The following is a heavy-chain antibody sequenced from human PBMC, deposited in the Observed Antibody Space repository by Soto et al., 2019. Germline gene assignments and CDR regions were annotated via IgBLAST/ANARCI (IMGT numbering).Heavy chain of an antibody. D-gene: IGHD5-12*01. J-gene: IGHJ4*02. CDR3: ASSVLRGYSGYDWDLDY. CDR1: GFTFSSYS. V-gene: IGHV3-21*01. Sequence: GSLRLSCAASGFTFSSYSMNWVRQAPGKGLEWVSSISSSSSYIYYADSVKGRFTISRDNAKNSLYLQMNSLRAEDKAVYYCASSVLRGYSGYDWDLDYLCQGT. CDR2: ISSSSSYI.